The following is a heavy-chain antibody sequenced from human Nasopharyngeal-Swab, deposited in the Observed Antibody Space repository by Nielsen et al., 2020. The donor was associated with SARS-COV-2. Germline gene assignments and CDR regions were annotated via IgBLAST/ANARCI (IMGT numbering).Heavy chain of an antibody. V-gene: IGHV4-59*01. CDR2: IYYSGST. Sequence: SETLSLTCTVSGGSISSYYWSWIRQPPGKGLEWIGYIYYSGSTNYNPSLKSRVTISVDTSKNQFSLKLSSVTAADTAVYYCARGAMVRGVIFPFDMDVWGKGTTVTVSS. J-gene: IGHJ6*03. D-gene: IGHD3-10*01. CDR1: GGSISSYY. CDR3: ARGAMVRGVIFPFDMDV.